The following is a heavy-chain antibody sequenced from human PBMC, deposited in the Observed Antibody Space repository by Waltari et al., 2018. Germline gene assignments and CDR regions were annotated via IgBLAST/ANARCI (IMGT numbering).Heavy chain of an antibody. CDR3: ARAGTGPYD. CDR1: GGSISSGGYS. V-gene: IGHV4-30-2*01. D-gene: IGHD1-1*01. Sequence: QLQLQESGSGLVKPSQTLSLTCAVSGGSISSGGYSWSWIRQPPGKGREGIGYIYHSGSTYYNPALKSRVTISVDRSKNQFSLKLSAVTAADTAVYCCARAGTGPYDWGQGTLVTVSS. J-gene: IGHJ4*02. CDR2: IYHSGST.